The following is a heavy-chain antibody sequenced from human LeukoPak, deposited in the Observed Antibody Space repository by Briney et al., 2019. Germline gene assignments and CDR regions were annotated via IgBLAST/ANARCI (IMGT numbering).Heavy chain of an antibody. CDR2: MNPNSGNT. D-gene: IGHD2-2*02. Sequence: ASVKVSCKASGYTFTSYGISWVRQATGQGLEWMGWMNPNSGNTGYAQKFQGRVTMTRNTSISTAYMELSSLRSEDTAVYYCARAEYCSSTSCYTTGIRYYYYGMDVWGQGTTVTVSS. CDR1: GYTFTSYG. V-gene: IGHV1-8*02. CDR3: ARAEYCSSTSCYTTGIRYYYYGMDV. J-gene: IGHJ6*02.